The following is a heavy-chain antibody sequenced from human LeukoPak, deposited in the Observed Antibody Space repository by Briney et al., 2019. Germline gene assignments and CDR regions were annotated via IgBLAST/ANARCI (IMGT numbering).Heavy chain of an antibody. J-gene: IGHJ5*02. CDR3: ARSGDGDWGGNWFDP. CDR2: IIPIFGTA. V-gene: IGHV1-69*13. D-gene: IGHD2-21*02. Sequence: GTSVKVSCKASGFTFTTSAVQWVRQAPGQGLEWMGGIIPIFGTANYAQKFQGRVTITADESTSTAYMELSSLRSEDTAVYYCARSGDGDWGGNWFDPWGQGTLVTVSS. CDR1: GFTFTTSA.